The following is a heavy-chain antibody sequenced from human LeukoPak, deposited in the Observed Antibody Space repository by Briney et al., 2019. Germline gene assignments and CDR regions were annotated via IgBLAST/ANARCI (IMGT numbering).Heavy chain of an antibody. CDR3: ARSGYSYGHDAFDI. V-gene: IGHV1-18*01. Sequence: ASVKVSCKASGYTFTSYGISWVRQAPGQGLEWMGWISAYNGNTNYAQKLQGRVTMTTDTSPSTAYMELRSLRSDDTAVYYCARSGYSYGHDAFDIWGQGTMVTVSS. J-gene: IGHJ3*02. CDR1: GYTFTSYG. CDR2: ISAYNGNT. D-gene: IGHD5-18*01.